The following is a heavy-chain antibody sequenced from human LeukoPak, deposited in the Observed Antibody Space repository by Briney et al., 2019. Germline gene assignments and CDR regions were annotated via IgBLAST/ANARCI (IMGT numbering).Heavy chain of an antibody. V-gene: IGHV1-8*01. Sequence: ASAKVSCKPSGDTLTSDDTNSVPQSTGQRVERMEWMNHKSGNTRHAQKFQGRVPMPWDTSIGTDYMELRRLSSKDTAMYYCERGRYTSGLGFYWGQGSLVTVSA. CDR2: MNHKSGNT. CDR1: GDTLTSDD. D-gene: IGHD5-12*01. CDR3: ERGRYTSGLGFY. J-gene: IGHJ4*02.